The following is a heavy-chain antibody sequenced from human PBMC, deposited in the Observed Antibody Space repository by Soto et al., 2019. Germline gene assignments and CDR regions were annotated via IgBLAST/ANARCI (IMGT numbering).Heavy chain of an antibody. CDR2: IYSGGST. Sequence: GGSLRLSCAASGFTVSSNYMSWVRQAPGKGLEWVSVIYSGGSTYYADSVKGRFTISRDNSKNTLYLQMNSLRAEDTAVYYCARSSSSWPNYYYYGMDVWGQGTTVTVSS. CDR1: GFTVSSNY. J-gene: IGHJ6*02. V-gene: IGHV3-53*01. CDR3: ARSSSSWPNYYYYGMDV. D-gene: IGHD6-13*01.